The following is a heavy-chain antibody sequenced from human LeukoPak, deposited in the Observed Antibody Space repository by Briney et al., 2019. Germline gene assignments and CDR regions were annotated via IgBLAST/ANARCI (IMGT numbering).Heavy chain of an antibody. D-gene: IGHD1-26*01. Sequence: ASVKVSCKASGYTFTSYDINWVRQAPGQGLEWMGWIYPNSGDTKYAQKFQGRVTMTRDTSISTVFMEVSRLTSDDTAVYYCVRSGSDAFDIWGQGTMVTVSS. V-gene: IGHV1-2*02. CDR1: GYTFTSYD. CDR2: IYPNSGDT. J-gene: IGHJ3*02. CDR3: VRSGSDAFDI.